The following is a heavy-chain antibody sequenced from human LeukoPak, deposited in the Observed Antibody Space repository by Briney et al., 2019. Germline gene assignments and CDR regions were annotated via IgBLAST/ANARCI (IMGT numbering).Heavy chain of an antibody. J-gene: IGHJ5*02. D-gene: IGHD2-15*01. Sequence: ASVKVSCNASGGTFSSYAISWVRQAPGQRLEWMGWINAGNGNTKYSQKFQGRVTITRDTSASTAYMELSSLRSEDTAVYYCARERYCSGGSCYDVTYNWFDPWGQGTLVTVSS. V-gene: IGHV1-3*01. CDR3: ARERYCSGGSCYDVTYNWFDP. CDR2: INAGNGNT. CDR1: GGTFSSYA.